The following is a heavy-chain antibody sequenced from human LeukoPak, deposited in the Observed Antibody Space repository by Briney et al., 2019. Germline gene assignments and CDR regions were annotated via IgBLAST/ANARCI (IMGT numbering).Heavy chain of an antibody. CDR3: VKSAYSGSYFSLVD. Sequence: PGGSLRLSCSASGFTFSTYAMHWVRQAPREGLEFVSAISSNGGSTFYADSVKGRFTISRDNSRDTLYLQMCSLRPEDTAVYYCVKSAYSGSYFSLVDWGQGALGTVSS. D-gene: IGHD1-26*01. CDR1: GFTFSTYA. J-gene: IGHJ4*02. CDR2: ISSNGGST. V-gene: IGHV3-64D*09.